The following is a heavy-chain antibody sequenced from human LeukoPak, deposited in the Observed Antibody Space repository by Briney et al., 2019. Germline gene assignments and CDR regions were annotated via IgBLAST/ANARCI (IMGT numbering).Heavy chain of an antibody. Sequence: GGSLRLSRAASGFTFSSYAMSWVRQAPGKGLEWVSAISGSGGSTYYADSVKGRFTISRDNSKNTLYLQMNSLRAEDTAVYYCAKDSSLWLLWEPGTYFDYWGQGTLVTVSS. CDR3: AKDSSLWLLWEPGTYFDY. D-gene: IGHD1-26*01. CDR1: GFTFSSYA. CDR2: ISGSGGST. V-gene: IGHV3-23*01. J-gene: IGHJ4*02.